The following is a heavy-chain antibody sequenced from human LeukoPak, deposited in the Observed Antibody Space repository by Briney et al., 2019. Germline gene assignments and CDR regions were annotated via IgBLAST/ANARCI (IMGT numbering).Heavy chain of an antibody. CDR1: GFTFSSYD. Sequence: GGSLRLSCAASGFTFSSYDMSWIRQAPGKGLEWVAEISGSDESTKYVDSVKGRFTISRDNSKNTLYLLLNSLRVDDTAVYYCANRRLGRGAFDIWGQGTMVTVSS. CDR3: ANRRLGRGAFDI. J-gene: IGHJ3*02. D-gene: IGHD7-27*01. V-gene: IGHV3-23*01. CDR2: ISGSDEST.